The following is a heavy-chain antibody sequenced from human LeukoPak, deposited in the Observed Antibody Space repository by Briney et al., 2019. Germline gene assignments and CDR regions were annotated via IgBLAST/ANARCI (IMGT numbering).Heavy chain of an antibody. Sequence: SETLSLTCTVSGGSISSYYWSWIRQPPGKGLEWIGYIYYTGKTYYNPSLEGRVTILVDTSRNHFSVKLSSVTAADTAVYYCARSQNYYGSGDYWSQGTLVTVSS. CDR2: IYYTGKT. CDR3: ARSQNYYGSGDY. CDR1: GGSISSYY. J-gene: IGHJ4*02. D-gene: IGHD3-10*01. V-gene: IGHV4-59*01.